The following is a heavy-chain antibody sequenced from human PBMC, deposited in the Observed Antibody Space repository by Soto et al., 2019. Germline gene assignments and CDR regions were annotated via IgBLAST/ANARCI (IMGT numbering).Heavy chain of an antibody. Sequence: SVKVSCKASGGTFSSYTISWVRQAPGQGLEWMGRIIPILGIANYAQKFQGRVTITADKSTSTAYMELSSLRSEDTAVYYCARAFLLAYCGGDCYSSWFDPWGQGTLVTVSS. J-gene: IGHJ5*02. CDR1: GGTFSSYT. D-gene: IGHD2-21*02. CDR2: IIPILGIA. CDR3: ARAFLLAYCGGDCYSSWFDP. V-gene: IGHV1-69*02.